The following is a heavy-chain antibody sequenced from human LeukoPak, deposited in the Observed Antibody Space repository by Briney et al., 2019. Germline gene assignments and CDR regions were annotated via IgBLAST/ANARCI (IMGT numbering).Heavy chain of an antibody. CDR3: AKDVGCSGGSCYALDY. J-gene: IGHJ4*02. D-gene: IGHD2-15*01. CDR2: ISYDGSNK. V-gene: IGHV3-30*18. CDR1: GFTFSSYG. Sequence: TEGSLRLSCAASGFTFSSYGMHWVRQAPGKGLEWVAVISYDGSNKYSADSVKGRFTISRDNSKNTLYLQMNSLRAEDTAVYYCAKDVGCSGGSCYALDYWGQGTLVTVSS.